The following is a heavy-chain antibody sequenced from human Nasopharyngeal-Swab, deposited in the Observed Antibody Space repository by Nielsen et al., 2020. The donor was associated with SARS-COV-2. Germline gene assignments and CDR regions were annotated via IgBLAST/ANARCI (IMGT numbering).Heavy chain of an antibody. CDR3: AAKGGNHDLWAEYLQH. Sequence: VRQAPGKGREWISVIYSDVENVYDADSAKGRFTVSRANSKNMVFLHMDSLRAEDTAVYYCAAKGGNHDLWAEYLQHWGQGTLVTVSS. CDR2: IYSDVENV. J-gene: IGHJ1*01. V-gene: IGHV3-23*03. D-gene: IGHD1-14*01.